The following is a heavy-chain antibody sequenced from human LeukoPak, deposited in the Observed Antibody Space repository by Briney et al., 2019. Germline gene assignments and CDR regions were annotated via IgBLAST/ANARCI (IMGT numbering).Heavy chain of an antibody. J-gene: IGHJ4*02. V-gene: IGHV3-33*01. Sequence: GRSLRLSCAASGFTFSSYGMHWVRPAPGKGLEWVAVIWYDGSNKYYAGSVKGRFTISRDNSKNTLYLQMNSLRAEDTAVYYCARGPLYYFDYWGQGTLVTVSS. CDR3: ARGPLYYFDY. CDR2: IWYDGSNK. D-gene: IGHD2-15*01. CDR1: GFTFSSYG.